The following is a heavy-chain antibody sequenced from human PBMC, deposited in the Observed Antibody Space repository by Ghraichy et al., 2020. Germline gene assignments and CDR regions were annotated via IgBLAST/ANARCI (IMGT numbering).Heavy chain of an antibody. V-gene: IGHV1-18*01. Sequence: ASVKVSCKASGYTFTSYGISWVRQAPGQGLEWMGWISAYNGNTNYAQKLQGRVTMTTDTSTSTAYMELRSLRSDDTAVYYCARNPSGYCSGGSCYPYFDYWGQGTLVTVSS. D-gene: IGHD2-15*01. CDR3: ARNPSGYCSGGSCYPYFDY. CDR2: ISAYNGNT. CDR1: GYTFTSYG. J-gene: IGHJ4*02.